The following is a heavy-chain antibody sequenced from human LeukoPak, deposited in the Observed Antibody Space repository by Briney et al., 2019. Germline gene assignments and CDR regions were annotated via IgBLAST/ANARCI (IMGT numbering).Heavy chain of an antibody. V-gene: IGHV1-46*01. CDR3: ARDRCSSTSCMDV. D-gene: IGHD2-2*01. CDR1: GYTFTSYG. J-gene: IGHJ6*02. Sequence: GASVKVSCKASGYTFTSYGISWVRQAPGQGLEWMGIINPSGGSTSYAQKFQGRVTMTRDTSTSTVYMELSSLRSEDTAVYYCARDRCSSTSCMDVWGQGTTVTVSS. CDR2: INPSGGST.